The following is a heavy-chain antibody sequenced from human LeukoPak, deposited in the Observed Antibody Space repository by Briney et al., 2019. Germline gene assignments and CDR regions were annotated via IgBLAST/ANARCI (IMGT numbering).Heavy chain of an antibody. J-gene: IGHJ4*02. Sequence: SETLSLTCAVYGGSFSGYYWSWIRQPPGKGLEWIGEINHSGSTNYNPSLKSRVTISVDTSKNQFSLKLSSVTAADTAVYYCARGTPRYCSSTSCYARPFDYWGQGTLVTVS. CDR3: ARGTPRYCSSTSCYARPFDY. CDR1: GGSFSGYY. D-gene: IGHD2-2*01. V-gene: IGHV4-34*01. CDR2: INHSGST.